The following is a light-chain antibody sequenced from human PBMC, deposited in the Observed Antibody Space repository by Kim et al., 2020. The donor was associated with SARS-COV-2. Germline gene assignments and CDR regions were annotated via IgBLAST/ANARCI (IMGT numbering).Light chain of an antibody. CDR3: QQSNTFPLT. CDR2: AAS. CDR1: QDISSW. V-gene: IGKV1-12*01. J-gene: IGKJ4*01. Sequence: ASVGDRVTISCRASQDISSWLARYQQPPGKAPKLLIYAASTLQGGVPPRFSGSGSGTDFTLTISSLQPEDFATYYCQQSNTFPLTFGGGTKVDIK.